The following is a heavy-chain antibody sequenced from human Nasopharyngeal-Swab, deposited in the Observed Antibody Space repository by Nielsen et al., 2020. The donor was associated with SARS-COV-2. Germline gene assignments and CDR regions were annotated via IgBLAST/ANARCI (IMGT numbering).Heavy chain of an antibody. D-gene: IGHD3-9*01. CDR3: ARGFLQTGFDY. CDR1: GDSVSCNNVG. Sequence: SQTLSLTCAISGDSVSCNNVGWNWIRQSPSRGLEWLGRTYYGSKWYNHYAPSVKSRVTIKPDTSKNQFSLQMDSVTPEDSAVYYCARGFLQTGFDYWGQGTLVTVSS. V-gene: IGHV6-1*01. CDR2: TYYGSKWYN. J-gene: IGHJ4*02.